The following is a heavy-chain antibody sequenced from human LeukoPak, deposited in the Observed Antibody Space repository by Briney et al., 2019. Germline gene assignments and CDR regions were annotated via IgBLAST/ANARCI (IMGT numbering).Heavy chain of an antibody. CDR1: GFTFSSYS. J-gene: IGHJ4*02. Sequence: PGGSLRLSCAASGFTFSSYSMNWVRQAPGKGLEWVSSISSSSSYIYYADSVKGRFTISRDNAKNSLYLQMNSLRAEDTAVYYCARDKYYYDSSGLLDYWGQGTLVTVSS. CDR2: ISSSSSYI. CDR3: ARDKYYYDSSGLLDY. D-gene: IGHD3-22*01. V-gene: IGHV3-21*01.